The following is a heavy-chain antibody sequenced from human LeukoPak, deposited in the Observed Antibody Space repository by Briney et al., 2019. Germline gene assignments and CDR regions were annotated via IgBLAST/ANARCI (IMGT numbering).Heavy chain of an antibody. V-gene: IGHV1-69*13. CDR2: IIPIFGTA. CDR3: AREGYYDSSGEEVFDP. Sequence: ASVKVSCKASGGTFSSYAISWVRQAPGQGLEWMGGIIPIFGTANYAQKFQGRVTITADESTSTAYMELSSLRSDDTAVYYCAREGYYDSSGEEVFDPWGQGTLVTVSS. CDR1: GGTFSSYA. J-gene: IGHJ5*02. D-gene: IGHD3-22*01.